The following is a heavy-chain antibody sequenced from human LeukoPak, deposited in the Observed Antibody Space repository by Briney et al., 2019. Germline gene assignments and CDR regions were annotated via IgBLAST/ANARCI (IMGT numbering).Heavy chain of an antibody. CDR3: ARVGYDFWSGYYRWFDP. Sequence: SETPSLTCTVSGGSISSHYWSWIRPPPGRGLEWIWYIYYSGNTNYNPSLKSRVTMSVDTSKNQFSLKLSSVTAADTAVYYCARVGYDFWSGYYRWFDPWGQGTLVTVSS. CDR2: IYYSGNT. J-gene: IGHJ5*02. D-gene: IGHD3-3*01. V-gene: IGHV4-59*11. CDR1: GGSISSHY.